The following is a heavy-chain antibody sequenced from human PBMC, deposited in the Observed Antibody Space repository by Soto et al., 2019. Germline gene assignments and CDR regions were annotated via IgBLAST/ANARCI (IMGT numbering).Heavy chain of an antibody. Sequence: ASVKVSCKASGYTFTSYDINWVRQATGQGLEWMGWMNPNSGNTGYAQKFQGRVTMTRNTSISTAYMELSSLRSEDTAVYYCARVADEYYYDSSGYEGAFDIWGQGTMVTVSS. CDR1: GYTFTSYD. CDR2: MNPNSGNT. CDR3: ARVADEYYYDSSGYEGAFDI. J-gene: IGHJ3*02. V-gene: IGHV1-8*01. D-gene: IGHD3-22*01.